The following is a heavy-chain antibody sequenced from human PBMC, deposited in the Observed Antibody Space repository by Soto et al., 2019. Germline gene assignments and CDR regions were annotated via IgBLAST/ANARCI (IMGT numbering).Heavy chain of an antibody. V-gene: IGHV2-5*02. D-gene: IGHD3-16*01. CDR3: AHSAYAWVLGGFDY. CDR1: GFSLSTTAVG. J-gene: IGHJ4*02. CDR2: IYWDDDK. Sequence: QVTLKESGPTLVKPTQTLTLTCTFSGFSLSTTAVGVGWIRQPPGRALEWLAVIYWDDDKRYSPSLKSRLTITKDTSKNQVVLTVTNLDPVDTGTYYCAHSAYAWVLGGFDYWGPGPLVTVSS.